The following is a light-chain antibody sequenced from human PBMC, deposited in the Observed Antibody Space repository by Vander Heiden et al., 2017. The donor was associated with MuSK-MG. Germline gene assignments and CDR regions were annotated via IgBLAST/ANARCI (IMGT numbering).Light chain of an antibody. CDR3: QSYDSSRSGHVV. J-gene: IGLJ2*01. CDR2: GNS. Sequence: QSVLTQPPSVSGAPGQRVTISCTGSSSNIGAGYDVHWYQHLPGKAPKLLIFGNSNRPSGVPDRFSGSKSGTSASLAITGLQAEDEADYYCQSYDSSRSGHVVFGGGTKVTVL. CDR1: SSNIGAGYD. V-gene: IGLV1-40*01.